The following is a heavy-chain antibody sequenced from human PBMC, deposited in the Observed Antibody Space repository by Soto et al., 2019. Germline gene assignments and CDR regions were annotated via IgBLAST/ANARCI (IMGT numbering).Heavy chain of an antibody. J-gene: IGHJ4*02. CDR3: AKDRDTMIVVVIQTIDY. D-gene: IGHD3-22*01. V-gene: IGHV3-30*18. Sequence: XVSLRLSCAASGFTFSSYGMHWVRQAPGKGLEWVAVISYDGSNKYYADSVKGRFTISRDNSKNTLYLQMNSLRPEDTAVYYCAKDRDTMIVVVIQTIDYWGQGTLVTVSS. CDR2: ISYDGSNK. CDR1: GFTFSSYG.